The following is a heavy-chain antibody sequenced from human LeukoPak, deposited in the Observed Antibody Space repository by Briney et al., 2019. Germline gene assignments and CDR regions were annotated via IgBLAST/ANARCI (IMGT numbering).Heavy chain of an antibody. D-gene: IGHD6-13*01. CDR1: GYSFATSW. CDR3: ARMGSSSFNWFDP. J-gene: IGHJ5*02. V-gene: IGHV5-51*01. CDR2: IYPGDSDT. Sequence: GESLKISCKRSGYSFATSWIGWVRQTPGKGLEWMGIIYPGDSDTRYSPSFQGQVTISADKSISTAYLQWSRLKASDTAMYYCARMGSSSFNWFDPWGQGTLVTVSS.